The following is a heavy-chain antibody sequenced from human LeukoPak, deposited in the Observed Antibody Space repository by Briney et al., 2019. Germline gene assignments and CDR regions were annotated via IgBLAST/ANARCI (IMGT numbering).Heavy chain of an antibody. V-gene: IGHV3-21*01. CDR3: VRAAPYFDY. D-gene: IGHD6-6*01. CDR1: GFTFSTSH. J-gene: IGHJ4*02. CDR2: VTSSTSYI. Sequence: PGMSLRLSCAASGFTFSTSHMHWVRQAPGRGLEWVSSVTSSTSYIYYADSVKGRFTISRDNAKNSLFLQMNSLRGEDTAVYYCVRAAPYFDYWGQGTLVTVSS.